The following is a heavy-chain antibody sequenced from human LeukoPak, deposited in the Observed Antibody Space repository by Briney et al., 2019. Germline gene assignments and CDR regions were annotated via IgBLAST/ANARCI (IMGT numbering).Heavy chain of an antibody. Sequence: GASVKVSCKASGYTFTSYDINWVRQATGQGLEWMGWMNPNSGNTGYAQKFQGRVTMTRNTSISTAYVELSSLRSEDTAVYYCARDWKYCSGGSCYDWFDPWGQGTLVTVSS. J-gene: IGHJ5*02. CDR2: MNPNSGNT. D-gene: IGHD2-15*01. CDR1: GYTFTSYD. V-gene: IGHV1-8*01. CDR3: ARDWKYCSGGSCYDWFDP.